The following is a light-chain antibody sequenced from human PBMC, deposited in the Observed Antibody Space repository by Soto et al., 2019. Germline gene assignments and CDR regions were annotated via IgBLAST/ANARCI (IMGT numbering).Light chain of an antibody. CDR3: QQRSNWPPGYT. Sequence: ELVLTQSPATLSLSPGERATLSCRASQSVSSHLAWYQQKPGQAPRLLMYDTFNRATGIPARFNGSGSGTDFTLTISSLEPQDFAVYYCQQRSNWPPGYTCGQGTKLEIK. J-gene: IGKJ2*01. CDR2: DTF. V-gene: IGKV3-11*01. CDR1: QSVSSH.